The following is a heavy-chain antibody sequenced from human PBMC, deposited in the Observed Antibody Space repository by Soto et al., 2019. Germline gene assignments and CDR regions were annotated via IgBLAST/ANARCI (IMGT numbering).Heavy chain of an antibody. CDR1: GGSISSYY. CDR3: ARLVVRGSWYFDY. D-gene: IGHD3-10*01. Sequence: QVQLQESGPGLVKPSETLSLTCTVSGGSISSYYWSWIRQPPGKGLEWIGYIYYSGSTNYNPSLKSRATISVDTSKNQFSLKLSSVTAADTAVYYCARLVVRGSWYFDYWGQGTLVTVSS. V-gene: IGHV4-59*08. J-gene: IGHJ4*02. CDR2: IYYSGST.